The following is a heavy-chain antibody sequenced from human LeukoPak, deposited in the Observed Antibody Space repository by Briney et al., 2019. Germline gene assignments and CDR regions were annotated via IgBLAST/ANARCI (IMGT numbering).Heavy chain of an antibody. J-gene: IGHJ4*02. CDR3: ASQYWPPNYYDSSGADY. CDR2: ISYDGSNK. CDR1: GFTFSSYA. V-gene: IGHV3-30-3*01. D-gene: IGHD3-22*01. Sequence: GRSLRLSCAASGFTFSSYAMHWVRQAPGKGLEWVAVISYDGSNKYYADSVKGRFTISRDNAKNSLYLQMNSLRAEDTAVYYCASQYWPPNYYDSSGADYWGQGTLVTVSS.